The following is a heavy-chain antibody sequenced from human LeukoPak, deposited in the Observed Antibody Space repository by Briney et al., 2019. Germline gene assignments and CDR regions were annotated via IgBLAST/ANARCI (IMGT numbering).Heavy chain of an antibody. D-gene: IGHD2-2*02. Sequence: GGSLRLSCAASGFNFSSYWMTWVRQAPGKGLEWVANIKPDGNEQHYVDSVKGRFTISRDNAKNSLYLQVDSLRAEDTAVYYCASIYGDYWGQGTLVTVSS. CDR2: IKPDGNEQ. J-gene: IGHJ4*02. V-gene: IGHV3-7*05. CDR3: ASIYGDY. CDR1: GFNFSSYW.